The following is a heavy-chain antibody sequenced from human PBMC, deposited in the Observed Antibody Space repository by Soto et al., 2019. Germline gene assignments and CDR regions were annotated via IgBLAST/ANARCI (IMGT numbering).Heavy chain of an antibody. CDR1: GFMFSSYG. CDR2: IHPSGGST. J-gene: IGHJ4*02. V-gene: IGHV3-23*01. Sequence: EVQLLESGGDLVQPGGSLRLSCAAAGFMFSSYGMSWVRQAPAKGLQWVATIHPSGGSTHYAESVRGRFTISRDNSRDTLYLQMNSLRAEDTAVYYCAKDPSTGPPDCWGQGALVTVSS. CDR3: AKDPSTGPPDC. D-gene: IGHD3-9*01.